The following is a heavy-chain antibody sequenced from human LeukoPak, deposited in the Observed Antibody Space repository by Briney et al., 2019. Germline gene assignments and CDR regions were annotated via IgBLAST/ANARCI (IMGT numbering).Heavy chain of an antibody. CDR3: AKGMNNAPEF. Sequence: GGSLRLSCAASGFTFSSYSMNWVRQAPGKGLEWVSYISSSGSTIYYADSVKGRFTISRDNAKNSLYLQMNSLRAEDTAIYYCAKGMNNAPEFWGQGTLVTVSS. V-gene: IGHV3-48*04. CDR1: GFTFSSYS. D-gene: IGHD1-14*01. CDR2: ISSSGSTI. J-gene: IGHJ4*02.